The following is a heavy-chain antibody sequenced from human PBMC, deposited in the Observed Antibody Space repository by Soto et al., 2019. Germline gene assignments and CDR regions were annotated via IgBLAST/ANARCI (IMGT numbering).Heavy chain of an antibody. CDR2: IYYSGST. CDR1: GGSISSGGYY. Sequence: QVQLQESGPGLVKPSQTLSLTCTVSGGSISSGGYYWSWIRQHPGKGLEWIGYIYYSGSTYYNPSLKRRVTISVDTSKNQFALKLSSVTAADTAVYYCARVYYDILTGYYSGGWFDPWGQGTLVTVSS. CDR3: ARVYYDILTGYYSGGWFDP. D-gene: IGHD3-9*01. J-gene: IGHJ5*02. V-gene: IGHV4-31*03.